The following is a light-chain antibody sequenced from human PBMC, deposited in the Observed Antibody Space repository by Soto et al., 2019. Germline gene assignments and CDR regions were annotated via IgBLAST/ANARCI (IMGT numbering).Light chain of an antibody. CDR3: LEYNISPRT. CDR1: QGIRND. J-gene: IGKJ1*01. Sequence: DIQMTQSPSSLSASVGDRVTITCRASQGIRNDLDWYQQKPGEAPKRLIYAASSLPSGVPSRFSGSGSATEFTLTISSLHPEDFATYYCLEYNISPRTFGHGTKVEI. CDR2: AAS. V-gene: IGKV1-17*01.